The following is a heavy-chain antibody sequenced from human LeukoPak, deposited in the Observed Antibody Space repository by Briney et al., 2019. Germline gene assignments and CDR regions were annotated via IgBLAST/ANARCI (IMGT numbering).Heavy chain of an antibody. Sequence: GGSLRLSCAASGFTFSSYWMSWVRQAPGKGLEWVANIKQDGSEKYYVDSVKGRFTISRDNSKNTLYLQMNSLRAEDTAVYYCARGRYFDWLLSFDYWGQGTLVTVSS. CDR2: IKQDGSEK. J-gene: IGHJ4*02. V-gene: IGHV3-7*01. CDR3: ARGRYFDWLLSFDY. CDR1: GFTFSSYW. D-gene: IGHD3-9*01.